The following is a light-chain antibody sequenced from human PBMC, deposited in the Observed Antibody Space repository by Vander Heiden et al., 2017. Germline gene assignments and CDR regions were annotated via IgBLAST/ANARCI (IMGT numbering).Light chain of an antibody. CDR1: QTIRTL. V-gene: IGKV1-12*01. Sequence: DIQMTQSPSSVSAAVGDRLTIARRASQTIRTLLAWYQQKAGKEPQLLISAASSLQRGVPARFSGSGSGTDFTLTISSLQPEDFATYYCQQAYSFPYTFGQGTKLEIK. CDR2: AAS. CDR3: QQAYSFPYT. J-gene: IGKJ2*01.